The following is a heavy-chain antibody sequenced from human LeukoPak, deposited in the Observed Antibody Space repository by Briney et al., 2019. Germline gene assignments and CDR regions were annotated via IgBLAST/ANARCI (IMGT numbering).Heavy chain of an antibody. V-gene: IGHV4-39*07. CDR3: ARGEAIFDFWSGYWVY. CDR1: GGSISSSSYY. Sequence: PSETLSLTCTVSGGSISSSSYYWGWIRQPPGKGLEWIGSIYYSGSTYYNPSLKSRVTISVDTSKNQFSLKLSSVTAADTAVYYCARGEAIFDFWSGYWVYWGQGTLVTVSS. CDR2: IYYSGST. D-gene: IGHD3-3*01. J-gene: IGHJ4*02.